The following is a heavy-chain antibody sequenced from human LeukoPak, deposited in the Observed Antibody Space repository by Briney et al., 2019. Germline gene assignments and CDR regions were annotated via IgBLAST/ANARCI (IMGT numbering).Heavy chain of an antibody. V-gene: IGHV3-11*01. J-gene: IGHJ4*02. Sequence: PGGSLRLSCAASGFIFGDYYMNWIRQAPGKGLEWVSYISSSGSTIYYADSVRGRFTISRDNAKNSLYLQMNSLRVEDTAVYYCARTTLDFDYWGQGTLVTVSS. CDR3: ARTTLDFDY. D-gene: IGHD1-14*01. CDR1: GFIFGDYY. CDR2: ISSSGSTI.